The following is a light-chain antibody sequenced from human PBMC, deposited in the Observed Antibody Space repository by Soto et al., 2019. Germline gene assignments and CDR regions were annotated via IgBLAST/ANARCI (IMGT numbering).Light chain of an antibody. CDR1: QSISSW. V-gene: IGKV1-5*01. Sequence: DIQMTQSPSTLSASVGDRVTITCRASQSISSWLAWYQQKPGKAPKLLIYDASSLESGVPSRFSGSGSGTEFTLTISSLQPDHFATHYCQQYNSYSPRTFGQGTKV. CDR2: DAS. J-gene: IGKJ1*01. CDR3: QQYNSYSPRT.